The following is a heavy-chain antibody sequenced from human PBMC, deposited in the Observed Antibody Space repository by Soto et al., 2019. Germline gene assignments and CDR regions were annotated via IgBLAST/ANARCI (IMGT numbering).Heavy chain of an antibody. J-gene: IGHJ4*02. V-gene: IGHV1-2*04. CDR3: ARNGYSSSSPILVY. CDR2: INPNSGGT. Sequence: SVKVSCKASGYTFTGYYMHWVRQAPGQGLEWMGWINPNSGGTNYAQKFQGWVTMTRDTSISTAYMELSRLRSDDTAVYYCARNGYSSSSPILVYWGQGTLVTVSS. CDR1: GYTFTGYY. D-gene: IGHD6-6*01.